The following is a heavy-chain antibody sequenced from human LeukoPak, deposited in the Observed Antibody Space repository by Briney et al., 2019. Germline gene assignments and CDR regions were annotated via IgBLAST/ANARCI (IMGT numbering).Heavy chain of an antibody. CDR3: ARAVSTGYCSFMSCPNPFDY. CDR2: IYHSGST. V-gene: IGHV4-38-2*01. D-gene: IGHD2-15*01. CDR1: GYSISNDCY. Sequence: SETLSLTCAVSGYSISNDCYWGWIRQPPGKGLEWIGSIYHSGSTYYNPSLKSRVTISVHTSKNQFSLKVSSVTAADTAVYYCARAVSTGYCSFMSCPNPFDYWGQGTLVTVSS. J-gene: IGHJ4*02.